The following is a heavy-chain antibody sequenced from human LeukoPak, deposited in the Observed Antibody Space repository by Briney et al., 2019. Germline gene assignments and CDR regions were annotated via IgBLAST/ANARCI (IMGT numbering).Heavy chain of an antibody. V-gene: IGHV4-59*08. J-gene: IGHJ6*03. Sequence: SETLSLTCTVSGTSMINSHYWSWIRQPPGKGLEWIGYIYYSGSTNYNPSLKSRVTISVDTSKNQFSLKLSSVTAADTAVYYCARGAYYYGSGTPGGYYYYYYMDVWGKGTTVTVSS. CDR1: GTSMINSHY. CDR2: IYYSGST. D-gene: IGHD3-10*01. CDR3: ARGAYYYGSGTPGGYYYYYYMDV.